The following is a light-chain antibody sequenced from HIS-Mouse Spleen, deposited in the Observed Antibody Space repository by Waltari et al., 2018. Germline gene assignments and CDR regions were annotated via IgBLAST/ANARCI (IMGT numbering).Light chain of an antibody. CDR1: QLEDNN. V-gene: IGLV3-1*01. CDR3: QAGDSSTAV. Sequence: SYELTQPPSVSVSPGQTASITCPGDQLEDNNACWYQQKPGQSPVLVIYQDSKPPSGIPELFSGYNAGNTATIIISGTQAMDEDDYCSQAGDSSTAVFGGGTKLTVL. J-gene: IGLJ3*02. CDR2: QDS.